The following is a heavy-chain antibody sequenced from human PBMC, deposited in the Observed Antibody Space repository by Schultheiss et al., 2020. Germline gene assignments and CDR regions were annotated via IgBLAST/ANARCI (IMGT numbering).Heavy chain of an antibody. Sequence: SETLSLTCSVTGASVASTSYSWNWLRQPPGKGLEWIGHTYLRGDIYYNPSLKSRVTISFDTSRNHFSLRLTSVTAADTAVYYCASHTEAYDDPYFFPYLDVWGKGTTVTVSS. J-gene: IGHJ6*03. V-gene: IGHV4-30-2*01. CDR3: ASHTEAYDDPYFFPYLDV. CDR2: TYLRGDI. CDR1: GASVASTSYS. D-gene: IGHD5-12*01.